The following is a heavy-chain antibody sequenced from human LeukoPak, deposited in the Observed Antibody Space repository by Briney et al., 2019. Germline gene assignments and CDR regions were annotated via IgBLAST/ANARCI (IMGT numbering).Heavy chain of an antibody. J-gene: IGHJ5*02. CDR3: ARKISHWFDP. CDR1: GDSISGYY. V-gene: IGHV4-59*01. CDR2: IYYTGTT. Sequence: SETLPLTCTVSGDSISGYYWSWLRQPPGKGLEWIGYIYYTGTTNYNPSLRSRVTISLDTSKKQFSLKMNSVTAADTAVYYCARKISHWFDPWGQGTLVTVSS.